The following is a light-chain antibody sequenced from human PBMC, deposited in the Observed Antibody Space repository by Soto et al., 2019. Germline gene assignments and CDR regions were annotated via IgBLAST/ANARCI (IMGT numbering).Light chain of an antibody. J-gene: IGKJ1*01. CDR3: QQYNNWPPWT. V-gene: IGKV3-15*01. CDR1: QSVSSN. CDR2: GAS. Sequence: EIVMKQSPATLSVSPGERATLSCRASQSVSSNLAWFQQKPGQAPRLLIYGASTRATGIPARFSDSGSGTEFTLTIRSLQSEDFAVYYCQQYNNWPPWTFGQGTKVEIK.